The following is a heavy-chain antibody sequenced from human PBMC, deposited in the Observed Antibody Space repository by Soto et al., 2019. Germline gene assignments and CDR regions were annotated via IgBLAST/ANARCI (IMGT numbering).Heavy chain of an antibody. V-gene: IGHV1-18*01. Sequence: GGSVKVSCKASGYTFTMYGISGVGQSPGQGREWMGCISAYNGNTNYAQKLQGRVTMTTDTSTSTAYMELRSLRSDDTAVYYCASSISLGRYYFDYWGQGTLVTVSS. D-gene: IGHD3-3*02. CDR3: ASSISLGRYYFDY. CDR1: GYTFTMYG. J-gene: IGHJ4*02. CDR2: ISAYNGNT.